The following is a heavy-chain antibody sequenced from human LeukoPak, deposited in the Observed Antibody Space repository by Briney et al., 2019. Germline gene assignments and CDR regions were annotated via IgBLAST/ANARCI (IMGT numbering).Heavy chain of an antibody. V-gene: IGHV4-4*07. CDR2: IHTSGST. D-gene: IGHD3-10*01. J-gene: IGHJ4*02. CDR1: GGSTSSYY. CDR3: ARGPDYYGSGEFDY. Sequence: KPSETLSLTCSVSGGSTSSYYWSWIRQPAGKGLEWIGRIHTSGSTNYNPSLKSRITMSVDTSKNQFSLKLSSVTAADTAVYYCARGPDYYGSGEFDYWGQGTLVTVSS.